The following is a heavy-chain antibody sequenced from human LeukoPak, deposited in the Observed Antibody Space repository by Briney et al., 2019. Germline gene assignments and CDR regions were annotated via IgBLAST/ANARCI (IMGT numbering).Heavy chain of an antibody. CDR2: IYYSGST. CDR3: ASTLYYYYGMDV. Sequence: SETLSLTCTVSGGSISSYYWSWIRQPPGKGLEWIGYIYYSGSTNYNPSLKSRVTISVDTSKNQFSLKLSSVTAADTAVYYCASTLYYYYGMDVWGQGTTVIVSS. J-gene: IGHJ6*02. V-gene: IGHV4-59*08. CDR1: GGSISSYY.